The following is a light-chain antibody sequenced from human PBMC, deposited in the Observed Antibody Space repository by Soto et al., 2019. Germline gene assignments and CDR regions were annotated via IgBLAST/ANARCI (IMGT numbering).Light chain of an antibody. CDR1: QSVSSN. CDR2: RAS. CDR3: QQYNKWHRT. Sequence: EIVMTQSPATLYVSPRERATLSCRATQSVSSNLDWNQQKPGQPPRLLISRASTRATGIPARFSGSGSGTEFTLTISSLQSEDFAVYYCQQYNKWHRTFGQGTKLEIK. J-gene: IGKJ1*01. V-gene: IGKV3-15*01.